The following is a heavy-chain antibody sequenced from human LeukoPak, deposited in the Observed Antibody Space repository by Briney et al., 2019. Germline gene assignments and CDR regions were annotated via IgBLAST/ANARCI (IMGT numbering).Heavy chain of an antibody. V-gene: IGHV3-30*02. Sequence: PGGSLRLPCAASGFTFSTYGMYWVRQAPGKGLEWVAFIRLDGSNKYYADSVKGRFTISRDNSKNTLYLQMNSLRAEDTAVYYCAKDTGDYYDSSGYYYAGWFDPWGQGTLVTVSS. J-gene: IGHJ5*02. D-gene: IGHD3-22*01. CDR2: IRLDGSNK. CDR1: GFTFSTYG. CDR3: AKDTGDYYDSSGYYYAGWFDP.